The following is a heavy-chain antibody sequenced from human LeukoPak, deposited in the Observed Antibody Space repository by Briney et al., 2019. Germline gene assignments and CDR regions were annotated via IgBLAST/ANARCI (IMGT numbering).Heavy chain of an antibody. CDR3: ARLVGSRSCSGGTCYSDY. J-gene: IGHJ4*02. V-gene: IGHV3-48*02. D-gene: IGHD2-15*01. Sequence: AGGSLRLSCAGSGFTFSSNDMSWVRQPPGKGLGWVSYISITSKTIKYADAVKGRFTISRDNAKNSLYLQMNSLRDEDTAVYYCARLVGSRSCSGGTCYSDYWGQGTLVTVSS. CDR1: GFTFSSND. CDR2: ISITSKTI.